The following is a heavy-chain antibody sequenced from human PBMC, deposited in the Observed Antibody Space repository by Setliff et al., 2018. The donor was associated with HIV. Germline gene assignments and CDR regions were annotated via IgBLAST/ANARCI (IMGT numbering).Heavy chain of an antibody. Sequence: PSETLSLTCTVSGGPISSGGYYWSWIRQHPGKGLEWIGYIYTSGSTNYNPSLKSRVTMSIDTSKSQFSLRLTSVTAADTAVYYCARELEYSSGWFLVDYWGQGALVTVSS. CDR1: GGPISSGGYY. J-gene: IGHJ4*02. CDR3: ARELEYSSGWFLVDY. V-gene: IGHV4-61*08. CDR2: IYTSGST. D-gene: IGHD6-19*01.